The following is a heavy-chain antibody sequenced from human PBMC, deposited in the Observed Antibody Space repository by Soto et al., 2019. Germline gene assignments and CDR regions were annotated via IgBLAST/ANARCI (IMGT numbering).Heavy chain of an antibody. D-gene: IGHD6-19*01. CDR1: GYTFTGYY. J-gene: IGHJ6*02. CDR2: INPNSGGT. CDR3: ARVVQWAYYYYGMDV. V-gene: IGHV1-2*02. Sequence: VASVKVSCKASGYTFTGYYMHWVRQAPGQGPEWMGWINPNSGGTNYAQKFQGRVTMTRDTSISTAYMELSRLRSDDTAVYYCARVVQWAYYYYGMDVWGQGTTVTVSS.